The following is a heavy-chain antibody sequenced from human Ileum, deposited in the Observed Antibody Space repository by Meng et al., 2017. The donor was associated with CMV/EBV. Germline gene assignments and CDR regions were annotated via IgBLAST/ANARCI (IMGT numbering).Heavy chain of an antibody. Sequence: GESLKTSCAASGFTFSTYEMNWVRQAPGKGPEWISVIYNDGTKYYADSVKGRFTISRDNSKNTLYLQMNSLRAEDTAFYYCARYVNVGGDSNYWGQGTLVTVSS. CDR3: ARYVNVGGDSNY. CDR2: IYNDGTK. V-gene: IGHV3-53*01. J-gene: IGHJ4*02. D-gene: IGHD2-21*02. CDR1: GFTFSTYE.